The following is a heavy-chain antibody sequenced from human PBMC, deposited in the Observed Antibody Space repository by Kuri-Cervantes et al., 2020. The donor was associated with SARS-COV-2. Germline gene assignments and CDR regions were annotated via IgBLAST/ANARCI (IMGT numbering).Heavy chain of an antibody. CDR3: ARSHTLYGGNSSPWDY. V-gene: IGHV1-18*01. D-gene: IGHD4-23*01. Sequence: ASVKVSCKASGYTFTSYGISWVRQAPGQGLEWMGWISPYNGNTNYAQIFQGRVTLTTDTSTSTVYMDLRGLRSFDTAVYYCARSHTLYGGNSSPWDYWGQGTLVTVSS. CDR1: GYTFTSYG. J-gene: IGHJ4*02. CDR2: ISPYNGNT.